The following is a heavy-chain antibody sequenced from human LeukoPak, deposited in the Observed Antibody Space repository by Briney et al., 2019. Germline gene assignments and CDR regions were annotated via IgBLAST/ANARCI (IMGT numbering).Heavy chain of an antibody. D-gene: IGHD1-14*01. CDR3: ARGSDNTGGDFDY. J-gene: IGHJ4*02. V-gene: IGHV4-34*01. CDR2: INHSGST. Sequence: SETLSLTCAVYGGPFSGYYWSWIRQPPGKGLEWIGEINHSGSTNYNPSLKSRVTISVDTSKNQFSLKLSSVTAADTAVYYCARGSDNTGGDFDYWGQGTLVTVSS. CDR1: GGPFSGYY.